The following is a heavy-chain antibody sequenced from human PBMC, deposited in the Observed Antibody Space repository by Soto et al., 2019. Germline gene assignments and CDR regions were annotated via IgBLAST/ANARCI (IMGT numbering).Heavy chain of an antibody. CDR2: IIPIFGTA. D-gene: IGHD6-19*01. Sequence: QVQLVQSGAEVKKPGSSVKVSCKASGGTFSSYAISWVRQAPGQGLEWMGGIIPIFGTANYAQKYQGRVTIAADKSTSTAYMEMSSLRSEDTAVDYSATEPPAVAGVTYYYYGMDVWGQGTTVTVSS. J-gene: IGHJ6*02. CDR1: GGTFSSYA. CDR3: ATEPPAVAGVTYYYYGMDV. V-gene: IGHV1-69*06.